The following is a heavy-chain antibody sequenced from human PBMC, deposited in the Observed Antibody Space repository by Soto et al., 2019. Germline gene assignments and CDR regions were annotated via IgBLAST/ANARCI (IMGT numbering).Heavy chain of an antibody. CDR2: ISSSSSYI. J-gene: IGHJ4*02. V-gene: IGHV3-21*01. CDR3: ARDPSIAARPRSSFDY. D-gene: IGHD6-6*01. CDR1: GFTFSSYS. Sequence: GGSLRLSCAASGFTFSSYSMNWVRQAPGKGLEWVSSISSSSSYIYYADSVKGRFTISRDNAKNSLYLQMNSLRAEDTAAYYCARDPSIAARPRSSFDYWGQGTLVTVSS.